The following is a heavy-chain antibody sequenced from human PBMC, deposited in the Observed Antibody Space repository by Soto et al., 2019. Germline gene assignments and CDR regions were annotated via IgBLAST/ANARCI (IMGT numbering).Heavy chain of an antibody. J-gene: IGHJ6*02. CDR2: IYPGDSDT. D-gene: IGHD3-22*01. CDR1: GYSFTSYW. V-gene: IGHV5-51*01. CDR3: ARLEDSSGYYYYGMDV. Sequence: PGESLKISCKGSGYSFTSYWIGWVRQMPGRGLEWMGIIYPGDSDTRYSPSFQGQVTISADKSISTAYLQWSSLKASDTAMYYFARLEDSSGYYYYGMDVWGQGTTVTVSS.